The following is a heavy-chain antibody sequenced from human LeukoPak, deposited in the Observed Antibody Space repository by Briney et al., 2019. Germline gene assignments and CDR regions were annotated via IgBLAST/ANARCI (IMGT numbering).Heavy chain of an antibody. V-gene: IGHV1-2*02. D-gene: IGHD1-26*01. CDR2: INPNCGGT. Sequence: ASLKVSCKASGYTFTGYSMHWVRQAPGQGLEWMGWINPNCGGTNYAQKFQGRVTMTRDTSINTDYMELSRLRSDDTAVYYCAKEDSGSSSDYWGEGSLVTVSS. J-gene: IGHJ4*02. CDR3: AKEDSGSSSDY. CDR1: GYTFTGYS.